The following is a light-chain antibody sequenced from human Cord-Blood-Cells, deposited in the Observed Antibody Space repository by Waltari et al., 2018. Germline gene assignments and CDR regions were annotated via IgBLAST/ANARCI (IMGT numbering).Light chain of an antibody. V-gene: IGKV3-15*01. Sequence: EIVMTQSPATLSVSPGERATLSCRASQSVSSNLAWYQQKPGQASRLLIYGASTRATGIPARFSGSGSGTEFTLTISSLQSEDFAVYYCQQYNNWQITFGQGTRLEIK. CDR2: GAS. CDR3: QQYNNWQIT. CDR1: QSVSSN. J-gene: IGKJ5*01.